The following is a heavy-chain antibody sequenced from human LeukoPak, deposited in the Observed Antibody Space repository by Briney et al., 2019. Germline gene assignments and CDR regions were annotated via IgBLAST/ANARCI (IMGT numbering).Heavy chain of an antibody. CDR2: INPSGGST. Sequence: ASVKVSCKASGYTVTSYYMHWVRQAPGQGLELMGIINPSGGSTSYAQKFQGRVTMTRDTSTSTVYMELSSLRSEDTAVYYCARDRRIAARLGPGPDAFDIWGQGTMVTVSS. V-gene: IGHV1-46*01. CDR1: GYTVTSYY. J-gene: IGHJ3*02. CDR3: ARDRRIAARLGPGPDAFDI. D-gene: IGHD6-6*01.